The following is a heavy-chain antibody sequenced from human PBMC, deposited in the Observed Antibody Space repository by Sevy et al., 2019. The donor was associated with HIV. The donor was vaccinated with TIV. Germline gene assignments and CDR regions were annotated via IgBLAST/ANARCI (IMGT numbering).Heavy chain of an antibody. Sequence: SETLSLTCAVYGGSFSGYYWSWIRQPPGKGLERIGEINHSGSTNYNPSLKSRVTISVDTSKNQFSLKLSSVTAADTAVYYCARRVGATKADWFDPWGQGTLVTVSS. D-gene: IGHD1-26*01. V-gene: IGHV4-34*01. J-gene: IGHJ5*02. CDR1: GGSFSGYY. CDR3: ARRVGATKADWFDP. CDR2: INHSGST.